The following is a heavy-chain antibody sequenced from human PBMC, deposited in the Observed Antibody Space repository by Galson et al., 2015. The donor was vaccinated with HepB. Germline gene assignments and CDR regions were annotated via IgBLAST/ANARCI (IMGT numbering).Heavy chain of an antibody. V-gene: IGHV3-48*02. CDR1: GFTFSSYS. D-gene: IGHD3-3*01. Sequence: SLRLSCAASGFTFSSYSMNWVRQAPGKGLEWVSYISSSSSTIYYADSVKGRFTISRDNAKNPLYLQMNSLRDEDTAVYYCARDANDFWSGYDYYGMDVWGQGTTVTVSS. J-gene: IGHJ6*02. CDR3: ARDANDFWSGYDYYGMDV. CDR2: ISSSSSTI.